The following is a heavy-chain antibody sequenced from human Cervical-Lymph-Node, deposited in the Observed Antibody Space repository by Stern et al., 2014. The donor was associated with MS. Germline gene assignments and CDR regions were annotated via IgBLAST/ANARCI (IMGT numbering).Heavy chain of an antibody. CDR1: GYTFTSYW. CDR2: IFPGGSDI. Sequence: VQLVQSGPEVKRPGESLKISCQASGYTFTSYWIGGVRQMPGKGLEWIAIIFPGGSDIRYSPSAQGQVTIPADNPTATSYLPWNNLKASDSAIYYCARQRYFDYWGQGTLVTVSS. V-gene: IGHV5-51*01. CDR3: ARQRYFDY. J-gene: IGHJ4*02.